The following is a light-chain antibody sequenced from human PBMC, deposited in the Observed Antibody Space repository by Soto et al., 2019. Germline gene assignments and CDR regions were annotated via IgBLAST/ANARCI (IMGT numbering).Light chain of an antibody. CDR2: KSA. V-gene: IGKV1-5*03. Sequence: DIQMTQSPSTLSASVGDRVAITCRASDNIVHWVAWYQQKPGKAPKLLIYKSANLADEVPSRFAGSGSGTDFTLTITRLQPDDFATYYWQHYNSFSRTFGQGTKVEV. CDR3: QHYNSFSRT. J-gene: IGKJ1*01. CDR1: DNIVHW.